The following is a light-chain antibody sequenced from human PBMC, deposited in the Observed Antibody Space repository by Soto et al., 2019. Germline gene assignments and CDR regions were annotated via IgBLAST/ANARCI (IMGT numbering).Light chain of an antibody. CDR1: SSDIGAYDY. CDR3: TSFSPVRSYV. Sequence: QSALTQPASVSGSPGQSITISCTGTSSDIGAYDYVSWYQQHPGRAPKLIIYXVSXRFSGISYRFSGYKSGNKASLTISGLQAEDVGEYYCTSFSPVRSYVFVSVNKVTVL. V-gene: IGLV2-14*03. J-gene: IGLJ1*01. CDR2: XVS.